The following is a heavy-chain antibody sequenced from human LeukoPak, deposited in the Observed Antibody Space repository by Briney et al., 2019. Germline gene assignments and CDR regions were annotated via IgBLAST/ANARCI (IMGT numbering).Heavy chain of an antibody. CDR2: ISSDGSST. CDR1: GFTFRSHW. Sequence: GGSLRLSCAASGFTFRSHWMHWVRQTPGKGLVWVSRISSDGSSTTYADSVKGRFTISRDNAKNTLYLQMNNLRAEDTAMYYCARDQRVTGRPDIDYWGQGTLVIVSS. D-gene: IGHD6-6*01. J-gene: IGHJ4*02. CDR3: ARDQRVTGRPDIDY. V-gene: IGHV3-74*03.